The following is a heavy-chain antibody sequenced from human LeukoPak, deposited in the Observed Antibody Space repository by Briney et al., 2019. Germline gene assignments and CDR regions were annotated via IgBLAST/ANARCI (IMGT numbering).Heavy chain of an antibody. CDR2: ISSSGSGDNT. CDR3: AKDRRVGASYWYFDL. Sequence: GGSLRLSCAASGVTLSTYAMSWARQAPGEGLEWVSGISSSGSGDNTYYADSVKGRFTISRDSSKNTLFLHMNTLRAEDTAIYYCAKDRRVGASYWYFDLWGRGTLVTVSS. D-gene: IGHD1-26*01. CDR1: GVTLSTYA. J-gene: IGHJ2*01. V-gene: IGHV3-23*01.